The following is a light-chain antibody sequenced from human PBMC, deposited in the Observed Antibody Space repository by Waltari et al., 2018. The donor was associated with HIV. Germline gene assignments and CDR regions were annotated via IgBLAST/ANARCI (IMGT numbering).Light chain of an antibody. J-gene: IGLJ3*02. CDR1: SGHITYA. CDR2: INSDGSH. V-gene: IGLV4-69*01. CDR3: QSWGAGGV. Sequence: SPSASASLGDSVKLTCTLDSGHITYAIAWHQHRPEKGPRFLMKINSDGSHYKGDDIPDRFSGSSSGAERFLIISRVQSDDEADYYCQSWGAGGVFGGGTKLTVL.